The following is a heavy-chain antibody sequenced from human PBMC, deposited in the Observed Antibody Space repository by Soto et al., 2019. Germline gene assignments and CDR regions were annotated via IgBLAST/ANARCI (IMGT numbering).Heavy chain of an antibody. J-gene: IGHJ6*02. CDR2: IKQDGSEK. Sequence: TGGSLRLSCAASGFTFSSYWMSWVRQAPGKGLEWVANIKQDGSEKYYVDSAKGRFTISRDNAKNSLYLQMNSLRAEDTAVYYCARDYPYDFWSGYSFSDSYYYGMDVWGQGTTVTVSS. D-gene: IGHD3-3*01. CDR1: GFTFSSYW. V-gene: IGHV3-7*05. CDR3: ARDYPYDFWSGYSFSDSYYYGMDV.